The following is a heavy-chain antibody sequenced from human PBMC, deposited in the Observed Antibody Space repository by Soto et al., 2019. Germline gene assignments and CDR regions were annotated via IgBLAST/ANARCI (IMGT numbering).Heavy chain of an antibody. Sequence: QLQLQESGPGLVKPSETLSLTCTVSGGSISSSSYYWGWIRQPPGKGLEWIGSIYYSGSTYYNPSLKSRVTISVDTSKNQFSLKLSSVTAADTAVYYCARHSTVSGIVVVTAIPYYFDYWGQGTLVTVSS. CDR1: GGSISSSSYY. J-gene: IGHJ4*02. D-gene: IGHD2-21*02. CDR3: ARHSTVSGIVVVTAIPYYFDY. CDR2: IYYSGST. V-gene: IGHV4-39*01.